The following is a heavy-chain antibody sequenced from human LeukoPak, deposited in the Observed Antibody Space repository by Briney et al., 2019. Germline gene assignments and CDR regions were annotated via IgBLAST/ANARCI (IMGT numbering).Heavy chain of an antibody. Sequence: GGSLRLSCAASGFTFSSYSMNWVRQAPGKGLEWVSSISSSSTIYYADSVKGRFTISRDNAKNSLYLQMNSLRAEDTAVYYCARDPRGVRFLEWLHHYYYYMDVWGKGTTVTVSS. D-gene: IGHD3-3*01. CDR2: ISSSSTI. V-gene: IGHV3-48*01. CDR3: ARDPRGVRFLEWLHHYYYYMDV. J-gene: IGHJ6*03. CDR1: GFTFSSYS.